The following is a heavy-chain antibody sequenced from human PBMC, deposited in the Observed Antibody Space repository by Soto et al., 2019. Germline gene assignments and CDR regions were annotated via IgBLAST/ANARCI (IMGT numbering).Heavy chain of an antibody. CDR3: AKSGYARGWLLYFLDS. CDR2: VIPIYGRA. Sequence: SVKVSCKASGGTFSRQAISWVRQAPGQGLEWMGGVIPIYGRANYAQRFQGRVTISADESTSTAYMELSGLTSEDTALYFCAKSGYARGWLLYFLDSWGQGTQVTVSS. CDR1: GGTFSRQA. D-gene: IGHD6-19*01. J-gene: IGHJ4*02. V-gene: IGHV1-69*13.